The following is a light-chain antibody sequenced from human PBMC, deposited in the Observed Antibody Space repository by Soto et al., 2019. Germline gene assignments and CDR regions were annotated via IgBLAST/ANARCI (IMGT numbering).Light chain of an antibody. J-gene: IGKJ5*01. CDR3: QQYGSSIT. Sequence: EIVMTQSPATLSVSPGERATLSCRASQNILSNLAWYQQKPGQAPRLLIYGASTRATGIPARFSGSGSGTEFTLTISRLEPEDFAVYYCQQYGSSITFGQGTRLE. CDR2: GAS. V-gene: IGKV3-15*01. CDR1: QNILSN.